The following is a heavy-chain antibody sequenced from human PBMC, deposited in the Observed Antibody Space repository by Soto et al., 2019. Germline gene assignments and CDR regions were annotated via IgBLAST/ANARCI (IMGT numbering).Heavy chain of an antibody. Sequence: ASVKVSCKASGYTFTSYGISWVRQAPGQGLEWMGWISAYNGNTNYAQKLQGRVTMTTDTSTSTAYMELRSLRSDDTAVYYCARVPRHGSVSLIPMYYFDYWGQGTLVTVSS. J-gene: IGHJ4*02. V-gene: IGHV1-18*01. CDR1: GYTFTSYG. CDR2: ISAYNGNT. CDR3: ARVPRHGSVSLIPMYYFDY. D-gene: IGHD1-26*01.